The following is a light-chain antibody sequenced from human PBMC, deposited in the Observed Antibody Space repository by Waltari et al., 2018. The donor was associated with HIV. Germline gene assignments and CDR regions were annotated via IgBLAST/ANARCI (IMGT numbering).Light chain of an antibody. CDR1: AGPVTSGSF. CDR2: ATP. Sequence: QTVVAQERSLTVSPGGTVTLTCGASAGPVTSGSFANWFQLRPGQPPRALVFATPKPHAWTPVRFAGGVPGDKADLTLSGVPAEDKADYYCCLYCSGFRPSWFLGGGTRLTVL. J-gene: IGLJ2*01. CDR3: CLYCSGFRPSWF. V-gene: IGLV7-43*01.